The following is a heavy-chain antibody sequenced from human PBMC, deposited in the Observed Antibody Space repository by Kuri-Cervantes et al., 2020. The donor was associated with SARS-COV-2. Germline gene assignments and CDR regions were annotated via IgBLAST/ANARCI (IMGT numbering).Heavy chain of an antibody. D-gene: IGHD2-15*01. CDR1: GFXXSNAW. Sequence: ASGFXXSNAWMSXVXQAXGXGLXWVSSISXXXSYIYYAXXXKGXXTISRDNAKNSLYLXXXSLRAEDTAXXYCARAVVXXXMPFGYWGQGTLVTVSS. J-gene: IGHJ4*02. CDR2: ISXXXSYI. V-gene: IGHV3-21*01. CDR3: ARAVVXXXMPFGY.